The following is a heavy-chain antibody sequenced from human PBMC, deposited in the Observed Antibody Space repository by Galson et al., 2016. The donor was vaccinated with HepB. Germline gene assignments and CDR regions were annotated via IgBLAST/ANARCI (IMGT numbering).Heavy chain of an antibody. Sequence: SLRLSCAASGFNFDDYAMHWVRQAPGKGLEWVSGISWNSGSRGYADSVKARFTISRDNARKSLHLQMSSLRHEDTAFYYCAKATCGGDCPEFDYWGQGILVIVSA. CDR1: GFNFDDYA. V-gene: IGHV3-9*01. J-gene: IGHJ4*02. CDR2: ISWNSGSR. CDR3: AKATCGGDCPEFDY. D-gene: IGHD2-21*01.